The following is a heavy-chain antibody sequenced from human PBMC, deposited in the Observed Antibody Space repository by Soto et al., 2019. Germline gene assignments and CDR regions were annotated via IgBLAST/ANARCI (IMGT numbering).Heavy chain of an antibody. D-gene: IGHD6-19*01. V-gene: IGHV3-30-3*01. Sequence: QVQLVESGGGVVQPGRSLRLSCAASGFTFSSYAMHWVRQAPGKGLEWVAVISYDGSNKYYADSVKGRFTISRDNSKNTLYLQMNSLRAEDTAVYYCARARIPVAEFDYWGQGTLVTVSS. CDR3: ARARIPVAEFDY. CDR2: ISYDGSNK. CDR1: GFTFSSYA. J-gene: IGHJ4*02.